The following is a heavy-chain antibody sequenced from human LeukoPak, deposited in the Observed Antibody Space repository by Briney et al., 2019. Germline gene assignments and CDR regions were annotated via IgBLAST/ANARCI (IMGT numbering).Heavy chain of an antibody. Sequence: GGSLRLSCAASGFTFSNYGMHWVRQAPGKGLEWVAVISFDGSNKYYADSVKGRFTISRDNAKNSLYLQMNSLRAEDTAVYYCARDDRWGVVIPLDYWGQGTLVTVSS. V-gene: IGHV3-30*03. J-gene: IGHJ4*02. CDR1: GFTFSNYG. CDR2: ISFDGSNK. D-gene: IGHD3-3*01. CDR3: ARDDRWGVVIPLDY.